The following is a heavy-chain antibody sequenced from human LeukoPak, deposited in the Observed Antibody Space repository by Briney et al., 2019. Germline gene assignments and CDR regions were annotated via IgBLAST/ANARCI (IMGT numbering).Heavy chain of an antibody. V-gene: IGHV4-59*08. CDR2: IYNTEAP. D-gene: IGHD3-16*01. CDR1: GGSITDHY. J-gene: IGHJ5*02. CDR3: ARGHYDFAP. Sequence: KTSETLSLTCSVFGGSITDHYWSWIRQPPGKGLEWIAYIYNTEAPNYNPSLNARVTMSLDMSKNQFFLRLSSVTAADTAVYYCARGHYDFAPWGQGILVTVSS.